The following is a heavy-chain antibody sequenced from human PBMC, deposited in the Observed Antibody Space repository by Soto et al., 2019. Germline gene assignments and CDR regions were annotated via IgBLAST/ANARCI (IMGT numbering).Heavy chain of an antibody. Sequence: GGSLRLSCAASGFTFSNYAMSWVRQAPGKALEWVSSINIVGGATNYADSVRGRFTMSRDDSRNTVFLQMNSLRAEDTAVYYCTKNYYFDSWGQGTLVTVST. V-gene: IGHV3-23*01. CDR3: TKNYYFDS. CDR2: INIVGGAT. J-gene: IGHJ4*02. CDR1: GFTFSNYA.